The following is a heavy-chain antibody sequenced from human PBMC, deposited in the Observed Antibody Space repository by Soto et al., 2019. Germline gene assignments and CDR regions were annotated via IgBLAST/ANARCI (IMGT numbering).Heavy chain of an antibody. Sequence: EVQLLESGGGLVQPGGSLRLSCAASGFTFSSYAMSWVRQAPGKGLEWASAISGSGGSTYYADSVKGRFTISRDNSKNTLYLQMNSLRAEDTAVYYCAGKRNGAWPRRYCTNGVCYTLFPWGQGTLVTVSS. CDR3: AGKRNGAWPRRYCTNGVCYTLFP. V-gene: IGHV3-23*01. CDR1: GFTFSSYA. CDR2: ISGSGGST. D-gene: IGHD2-8*01. J-gene: IGHJ5*02.